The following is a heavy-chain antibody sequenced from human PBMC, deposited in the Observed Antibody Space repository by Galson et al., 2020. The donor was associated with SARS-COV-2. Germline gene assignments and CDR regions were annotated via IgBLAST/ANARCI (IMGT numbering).Heavy chain of an antibody. CDR3: AREFWSASLTFDP. D-gene: IGHD3-3*01. CDR1: GFTFSSYS. CDR2: ISSSSSTI. J-gene: IGHJ5*02. Sequence: GGSLRLSCAASGFTFSSYSMNWVRQAPGKGLEWVSYISSSSSTIYYADSVKGRFTISRDNAKNSLYLQMNSLRAEDTAVYYCAREFWSASLTFDPWGQGTLVTVSS. V-gene: IGHV3-48*01.